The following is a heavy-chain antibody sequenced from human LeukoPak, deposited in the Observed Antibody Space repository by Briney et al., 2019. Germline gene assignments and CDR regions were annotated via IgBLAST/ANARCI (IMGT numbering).Heavy chain of an antibody. CDR2: IYTSGST. Sequence: SETLSLTCTVSGGSISSYYWSWIRQPAGKGLEWIGRIYTSGSTNYNPSLKSRVTMSVDTSKNQFSLKLSSVTAADTAVYYCARSTIYSGRYHFGPWGQGTLVTVSS. D-gene: IGHD1-26*01. CDR1: GGSISSYY. V-gene: IGHV4-4*07. J-gene: IGHJ5*02. CDR3: ARSTIYSGRYHFGP.